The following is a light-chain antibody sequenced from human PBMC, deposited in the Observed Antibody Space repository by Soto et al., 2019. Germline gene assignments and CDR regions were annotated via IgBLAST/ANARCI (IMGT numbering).Light chain of an antibody. CDR1: QGIIDY. V-gene: IGKV1-27*01. Sequence: DIQMTQSPSSLSASVGDRATITCRASQGIIDYLAWYQQKPGKPPKLLIYAASTLHSGVPSRFSGSGAGTDFTLTISSLQPEDVATYYCQKYDTAPQIFGPGTRVEIK. CDR2: AAS. J-gene: IGKJ1*01. CDR3: QKYDTAPQI.